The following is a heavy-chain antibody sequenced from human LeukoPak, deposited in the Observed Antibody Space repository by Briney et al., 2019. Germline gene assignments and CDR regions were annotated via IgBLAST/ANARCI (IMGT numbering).Heavy chain of an antibody. J-gene: IGHJ4*02. Sequence: GGSLRLSCVASGFTFSSYWMSWVRQAPGKGLEWVANIKQDGSEKYYVDSVKGRFTISRDNAKNSLYLQMNSLRAEDTAVYYCAREGGRGYSGYDFDYWGQGTLVTVSS. CDR2: IKQDGSEK. D-gene: IGHD5-12*01. V-gene: IGHV3-7*03. CDR3: AREGGRGYSGYDFDY. CDR1: GFTFSSYW.